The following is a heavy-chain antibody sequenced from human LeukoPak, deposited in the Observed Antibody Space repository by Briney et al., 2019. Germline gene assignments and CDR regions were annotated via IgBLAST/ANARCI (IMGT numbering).Heavy chain of an antibody. V-gene: IGHV3-23*01. CDR3: AKELEGFDY. J-gene: IGHJ4*02. CDR1: GFTFSSYA. D-gene: IGHD1-1*01. Sequence: GGSLRLSCAASGFTFSSYAMNWVRQTPGKGLEWVSGISASGGSAFFAGSVKGRFTISRDNSKNTLFLQMNSLRAEDTAVYYCAKELEGFDYWGQGTLVTVSS. CDR2: ISASGGSA.